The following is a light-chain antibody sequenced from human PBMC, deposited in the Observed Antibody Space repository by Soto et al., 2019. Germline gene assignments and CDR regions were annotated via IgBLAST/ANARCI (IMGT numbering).Light chain of an antibody. J-gene: IGKJ2*01. CDR3: HQYYTTPQT. CDR2: WAS. CDR1: QSVLDNSTTKSY. Sequence: VLTQSPSSLAVSLAERATVNCRSSQSVLDNSTTKSYLAWYQKKPGHPPKLLVHWASVREAGVPDRFSGGGSGTDFTLPISSLQAEDVAVYYCHQYYTTPQTFGQGTQLEIK. V-gene: IGKV4-1*01.